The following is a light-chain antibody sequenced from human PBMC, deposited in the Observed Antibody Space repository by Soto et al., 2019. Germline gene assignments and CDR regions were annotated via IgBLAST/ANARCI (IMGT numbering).Light chain of an antibody. J-gene: IGKJ1*01. CDR2: AAS. CDR1: QSVGSNY. Sequence: EIVLTQSPGTLSLSPGERATLSCRASQSVGSNYLAWYQQKPGQAPRVLIFAASSRASGIPDRFSGSGSGSDFTLTINRLEPEDFAVYYWQQYGTSPWTFGQGTKVEIK. CDR3: QQYGTSPWT. V-gene: IGKV3-20*01.